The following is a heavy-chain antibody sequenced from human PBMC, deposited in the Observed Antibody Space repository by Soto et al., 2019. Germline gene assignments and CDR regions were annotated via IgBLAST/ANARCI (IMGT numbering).Heavy chain of an antibody. CDR1: GFTFKTYG. CDR3: AREGCTSASCYSYIRAFDV. CDR2: ISGTGSTT. J-gene: IGHJ3*01. V-gene: IGHV3-48*01. D-gene: IGHD2-21*02. Sequence: DEHLVQSGGGLGQPGGSLRLSCAGSGFTFKTYGMNWVRRAPGKGLEWIAFISGTGSTTYYADSVQGRFIVSRDNPNNSLHLQVNSLRSDDTAVYYCAREGCTSASCYSYIRAFDVWGQGTEVSVSS.